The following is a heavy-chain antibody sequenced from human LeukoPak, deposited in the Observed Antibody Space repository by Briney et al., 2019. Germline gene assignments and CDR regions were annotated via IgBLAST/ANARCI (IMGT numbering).Heavy chain of an antibody. D-gene: IGHD2-15*01. V-gene: IGHV3-11*01. J-gene: IGHJ4*02. CDR3: ARGETIVVVVAAGPDY. CDR2: ISSSGSTI. CDR1: GFTFSDYY. Sequence: GGSLRLSCAASGFTFSDYYMSWIRQAPGKGLEWVSYISSSGSTIYYADSAKGRFTISRDNAKNSLYLQMNSLRAEDTAVYYCARGETIVVVVAAGPDYWGQGTLVTVSS.